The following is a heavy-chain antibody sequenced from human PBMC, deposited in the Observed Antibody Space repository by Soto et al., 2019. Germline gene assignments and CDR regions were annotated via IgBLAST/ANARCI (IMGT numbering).Heavy chain of an antibody. CDR3: ARGTRDGYNYGSFDY. V-gene: IGHV3-64*01. D-gene: IGHD5-12*01. CDR1: GFTFDDYG. Sequence: GGSLRLSCAASGFTFDDYGMRWVRQAPGKGLEYVSAISTNGGSTYYANSVKGRFTISRDNSKNTLYLQMGSLRAEDMAVYYCARGTRDGYNYGSFDYWGQGTLVTSPQ. J-gene: IGHJ4*02. CDR2: ISTNGGST.